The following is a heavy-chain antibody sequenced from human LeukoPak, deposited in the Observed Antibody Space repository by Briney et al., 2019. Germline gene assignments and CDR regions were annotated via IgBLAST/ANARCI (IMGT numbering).Heavy chain of an antibody. D-gene: IGHD3-22*01. V-gene: IGHV1-2*02. CDR1: GYTFTGYY. CDR3: ARARTKEYYYDSSGYHTFDY. Sequence: ASVKVSCKASGYTFTGYYMHWVRQAPGQGLEWMGWINPNSGGTNYAQKFQGRVTMTRDTSISTAYMELSRLRSDDTAVYYCARARTKEYYYDSSGYHTFDYWGQGTLVTVSS. J-gene: IGHJ4*02. CDR2: INPNSGGT.